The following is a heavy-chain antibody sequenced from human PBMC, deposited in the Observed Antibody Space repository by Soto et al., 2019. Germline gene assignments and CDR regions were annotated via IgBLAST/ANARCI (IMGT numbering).Heavy chain of an antibody. D-gene: IGHD4-17*01. CDR3: AHTRYGAYHPYCYYGMDV. Sequence: QITLKESGPTLVKPTQTLTLTCTFSGFSLSTSGVGVGWIRQPPGKALEWLALIYWDDDKRYSPSLKSRLTITKDPSKNQVVLTMPNMDPVHTATYYCAHTRYGAYHPYCYYGMDVWGQGTTVTVSS. J-gene: IGHJ6*02. CDR1: GFSLSTSGVG. V-gene: IGHV2-5*02. CDR2: IYWDDDK.